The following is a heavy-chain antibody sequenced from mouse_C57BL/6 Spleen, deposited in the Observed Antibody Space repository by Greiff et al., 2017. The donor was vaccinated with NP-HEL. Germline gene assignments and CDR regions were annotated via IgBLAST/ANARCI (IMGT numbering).Heavy chain of an antibody. J-gene: IGHJ2*01. CDR1: GFTFSDAW. D-gene: IGHD4-1*01. V-gene: IGHV6-6*01. CDR2: IRNKANNHAT. Sequence: EVQVVESGGGLVQPGGSMKLSCAASGFTFSDAWMDWVRQSPEKGLEWVAEIRNKANNHATYSAESVKGRFTISRDDSKSSVYLQMNSLRAEDAGMYYCTRPNWDYFDYWGQGTTLTVSS. CDR3: TRPNWDYFDY.